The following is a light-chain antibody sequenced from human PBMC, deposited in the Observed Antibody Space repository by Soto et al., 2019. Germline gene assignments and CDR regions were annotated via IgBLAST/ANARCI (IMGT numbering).Light chain of an antibody. J-gene: IGLJ3*02. Sequence: QSVLTQPPSVSGAPGQRVTISCTGSSSNIGAGYDVHWYQQLPGTAPKLLIYGNNNRTSGVPDRFSGSKSGTSASLAITGVQAEDEADYYCQSYDSSRSGWVFGGGTKVTVL. V-gene: IGLV1-40*01. CDR1: SSNIGAGYD. CDR3: QSYDSSRSGWV. CDR2: GNN.